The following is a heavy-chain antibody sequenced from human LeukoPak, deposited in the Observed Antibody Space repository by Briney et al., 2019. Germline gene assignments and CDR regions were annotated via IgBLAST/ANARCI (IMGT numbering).Heavy chain of an antibody. J-gene: IGHJ4*02. CDR1: GFTFSSYA. D-gene: IGHD6-13*01. CDR2: ISGSGGST. Sequence: GGSLRLSCAASGFTFSSYAMSWVRQAPGKGLEWVSAISGSGGSTYYADSVTGRFTISRDNYKNTLYLQMNSLRAEDTAVYYCAKKSGSCWYYFDYWGQGTLVTVSS. CDR3: AKKSGSCWYYFDY. V-gene: IGHV3-23*01.